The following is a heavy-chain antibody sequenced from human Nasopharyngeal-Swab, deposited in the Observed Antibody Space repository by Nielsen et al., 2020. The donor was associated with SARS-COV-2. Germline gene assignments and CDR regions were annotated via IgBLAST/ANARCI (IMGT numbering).Heavy chain of an antibody. CDR2: IGVTSSTR. Sequence: DRQPPGKGLEWVSYIGVTSSTRYYADSLRGRFTISRDNAKNSLYLQMNSLRAEDTAVYYCARDGLDYDFWSAYFMDVWGQGTTVTVSS. D-gene: IGHD3-3*01. V-gene: IGHV3-48*04. J-gene: IGHJ6*02. CDR3: ARDGLDYDFWSAYFMDV.